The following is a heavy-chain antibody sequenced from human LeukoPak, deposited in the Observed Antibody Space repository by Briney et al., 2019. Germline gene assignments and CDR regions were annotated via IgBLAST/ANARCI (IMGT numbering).Heavy chain of an antibody. J-gene: IGHJ4*02. Sequence: SETLSLTCTVSGGSISSSSYYWGWIRQPPGKGLEWIGSIYYSGSTYYNPSLKSRVTISVDTSKNQFSLKLSSVTAADTAVYYRARDGEYSSSWYFDYWGQGTLVTVSS. CDR1: GGSISSSSYY. CDR2: IYYSGST. CDR3: ARDGEYSSSWYFDY. V-gene: IGHV4-39*07. D-gene: IGHD6-13*01.